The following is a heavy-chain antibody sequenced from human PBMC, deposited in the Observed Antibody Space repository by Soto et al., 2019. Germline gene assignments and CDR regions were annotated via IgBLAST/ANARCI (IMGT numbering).Heavy chain of an antibody. V-gene: IGHV4-30-2*01. CDR1: GGSISSGGYS. D-gene: IGHD5-12*01. CDR3: AGGWLRLGLWAFDI. CDR2: IYHSGST. J-gene: IGHJ3*02. Sequence: PSETLSLTCAVSGGSISSGGYSWSWIRQPPGKGLEWIGYIYHSGSTYYNPSLKSRVTISVDRSKNQFSLKLSSVTAADTAVYYCAGGWLRLGLWAFDIWGQGTMVTVSS.